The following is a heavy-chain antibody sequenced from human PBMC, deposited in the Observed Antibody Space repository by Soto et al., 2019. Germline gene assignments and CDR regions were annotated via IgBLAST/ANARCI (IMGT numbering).Heavy chain of an antibody. V-gene: IGHV3-66*01. D-gene: IGHD6-13*01. Sequence: GGSLRLSCAASGFTVSSNYMSWVRQAPGKGLEWVSVIYSGGSTYYADSVKGRFTSSRDKSKSTLYVQMNSLRAEDTAVYYCASGATPSSSCDHLPYSSYYMDVWGNGTPGHRLL. CDR2: IYSGGST. CDR3: ASGATPSSSCDHLPYSSYYMDV. CDR1: GFTVSSNY. J-gene: IGHJ6*03.